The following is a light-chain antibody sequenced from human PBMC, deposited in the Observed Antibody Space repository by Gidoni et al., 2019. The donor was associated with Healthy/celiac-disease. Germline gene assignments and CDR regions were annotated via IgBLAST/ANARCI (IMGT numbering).Light chain of an antibody. J-gene: IGKJ1*01. CDR2: AAS. Sequence: DIQMTQSPSSLSASVGDRVTITCRASQSSSSYLNWYQQKPGKAPKLLIYAASSLQSGVPSRLSGSGSGTDLTITISSLQPEDFATYYCQQSYSTPPTFGQGTKMEIK. CDR1: QSSSSY. V-gene: IGKV1-39*01. CDR3: QQSYSTPPT.